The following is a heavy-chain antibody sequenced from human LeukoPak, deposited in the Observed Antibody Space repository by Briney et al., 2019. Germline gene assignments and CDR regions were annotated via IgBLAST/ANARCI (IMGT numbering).Heavy chain of an antibody. V-gene: IGHV4-59*01. D-gene: IGHD2-15*01. J-gene: IGHJ4*02. CDR3: ARARRYCSGGSCYFEDY. CDR2: IYYSGST. Sequence: SETLSLTGTGSGGSISSYYWSWLRQPPGKGLEWIGYIYYSGSTNYNPSLKSRVTISVDTSKNQFSLKLSSVTAADTAVYYCARARRYCSGGSCYFEDYWGQGTLVTVSS. CDR1: GGSISSYY.